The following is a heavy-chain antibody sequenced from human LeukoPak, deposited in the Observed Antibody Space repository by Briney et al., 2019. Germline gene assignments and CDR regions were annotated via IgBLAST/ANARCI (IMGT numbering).Heavy chain of an antibody. J-gene: IGHJ4*02. CDR3: ARTYYYDSSGYYRNDY. Sequence: QPGRSLRLSCAASGFTFSSYGMHWVRQAPGKGLEWVAVISYDGSNKYYADSVKGRFTISRDNSKNTLYLQMNSLRAEDTAVYYCARTYYYDSSGYYRNDYWGQGTLVTVSS. D-gene: IGHD3-22*01. V-gene: IGHV3-30*03. CDR2: ISYDGSNK. CDR1: GFTFSSYG.